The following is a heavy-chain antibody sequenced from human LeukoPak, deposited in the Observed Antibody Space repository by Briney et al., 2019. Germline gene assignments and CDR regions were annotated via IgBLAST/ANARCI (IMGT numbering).Heavy chain of an antibody. CDR1: GFTFSSYE. V-gene: IGHV3-48*03. J-gene: IGHJ6*03. Sequence: GGSLKLSCAASGFTFSSYEMNWVRQAPGKGLEWVSYISSSGSTIYYADSVKGRFTISRDNAKNSLYLQMNSLRAEDTAVYYCARVKLDSSGYWYYYYYMDVWGKGTTVTVSS. D-gene: IGHD3-22*01. CDR2: ISSSGSTI. CDR3: ARVKLDSSGYWYYYYYMDV.